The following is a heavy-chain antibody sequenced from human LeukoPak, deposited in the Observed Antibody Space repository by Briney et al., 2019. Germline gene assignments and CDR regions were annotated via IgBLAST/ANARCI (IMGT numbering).Heavy chain of an antibody. CDR2: INHSGST. J-gene: IGHJ4*02. CDR1: GQSFRGYY. V-gene: IGHV4-34*01. Sequence: PSETLALTCAVYGQSFRGYYWSWIRQPPGKGLEWIVEINHSGSTNYNQSLTSRVTISVDTSKNQFSLKLSSVTAADTAVYYCARGVRYYYGSGSSINDYWGQGTLVTVSS. CDR3: ARGVRYYYGSGSSINDY. D-gene: IGHD3-10*01.